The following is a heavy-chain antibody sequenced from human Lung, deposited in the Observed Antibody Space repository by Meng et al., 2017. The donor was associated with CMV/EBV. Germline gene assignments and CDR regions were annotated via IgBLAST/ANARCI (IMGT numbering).Heavy chain of an antibody. Sequence: ASVXVSCKASGYTFTAHYFHWVRQAPGQGLEWVGWIHPHRGDTNYAQQFQGRVTLTRDTSINTGYMELTRLTSDDTAVYYCARDNNWGPDYWGQGTLVTVSS. CDR1: GYTFTAHY. D-gene: IGHD7-27*01. V-gene: IGHV1-2*02. J-gene: IGHJ4*02. CDR2: IHPHRGDT. CDR3: ARDNNWGPDY.